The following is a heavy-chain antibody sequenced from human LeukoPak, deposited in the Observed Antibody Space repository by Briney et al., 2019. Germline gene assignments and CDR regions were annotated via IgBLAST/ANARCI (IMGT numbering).Heavy chain of an antibody. CDR3: ARELGTTVSFDY. J-gene: IGHJ4*02. CDR2: IYSSGSS. Sequence: SETLSLTCTVSDGSISSYYWSWIRQPAGKGLEWIGHIYSSGSSNYNPSLKSRVTMSADTSKNQLSLKVSSVTAADTAVYYCARELGTTVSFDYWGQGTLVTVSS. D-gene: IGHD1-26*01. V-gene: IGHV4-4*07. CDR1: DGSISSYY.